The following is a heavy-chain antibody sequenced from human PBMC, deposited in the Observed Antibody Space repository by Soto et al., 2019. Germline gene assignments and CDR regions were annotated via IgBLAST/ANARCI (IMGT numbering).Heavy chain of an antibody. D-gene: IGHD2-8*02. V-gene: IGHV3-30-3*01. CDR2: ISYVGTNK. Sequence: VAVISYVGTNKYYADSVKGRFTISRDNSENTLSVQMNSLRVEDTAVYYCARDKGGGYCTGGTCSHYYYGMDVWGQGTTVTVAS. CDR3: ARDKGGGYCTGGTCSHYYYGMDV. J-gene: IGHJ6*02.